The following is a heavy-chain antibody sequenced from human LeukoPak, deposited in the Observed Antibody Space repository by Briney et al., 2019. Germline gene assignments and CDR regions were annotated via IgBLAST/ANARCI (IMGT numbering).Heavy chain of an antibody. CDR2: INPSGGST. CDR1: GYTFTSYY. V-gene: IGHV1-46*01. CDR3: ARGVVHYYDSSGGSDY. Sequence: ASVKVSCKASGYTFTSYYMHWVRQAPGQGLEWMGIINPSGGSTSYAQKFQGRVTMTRDTSTSTVYMELSSLRSEDTAVYYCARGVVHYYDSSGGSDYWGQGTLVTVSS. D-gene: IGHD3-22*01. J-gene: IGHJ4*02.